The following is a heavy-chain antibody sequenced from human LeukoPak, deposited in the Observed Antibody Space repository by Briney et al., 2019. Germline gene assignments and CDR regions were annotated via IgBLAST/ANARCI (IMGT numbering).Heavy chain of an antibody. Sequence: PSETLSLTCAVPGTSFSSYYWSWIRQPPGKGLEWIGEVNHSGYTNDNPSLKSRVTISVDTSKNQFSLWLRSVTAADTGVYFCARMTTGHDFWGQGTLVTVSS. J-gene: IGHJ4*02. CDR2: VNHSGYT. CDR1: GTSFSSYY. CDR3: ARMTTGHDF. D-gene: IGHD4-17*01. V-gene: IGHV4-34*01.